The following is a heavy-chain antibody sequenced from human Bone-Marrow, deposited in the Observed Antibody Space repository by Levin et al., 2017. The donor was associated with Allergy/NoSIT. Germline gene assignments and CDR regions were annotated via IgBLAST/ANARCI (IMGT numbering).Heavy chain of an antibody. CDR1: EFTFNTHT. V-gene: IGHV3-21*01. D-gene: IGHD2-21*01. Sequence: PGGSLRLSCAASEFTFNTHTFHWVRQTPGMGLEWVSSISSTASYIFYADSVRGRFIISRDNAKDSLFLQMNSLRAEDSAVYYCAREHRSGQGMDVWGQGTPVTVSS. CDR3: AREHRSGQGMDV. J-gene: IGHJ6*02. CDR2: ISSTASYI.